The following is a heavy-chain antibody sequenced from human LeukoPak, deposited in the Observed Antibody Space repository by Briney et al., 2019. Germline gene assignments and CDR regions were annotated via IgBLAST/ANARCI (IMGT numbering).Heavy chain of an antibody. D-gene: IGHD2-21*02. J-gene: IGHJ4*02. V-gene: IGHV4-59*01. CDR3: ARAAYCGGDCYSMFDC. CDR2: IYYSGST. Sequence: SETLSLTCTVSGGSISSYYWSWIRQPPGKGLEWIGYIYYSGSTNYNPSLKSRVTISVDTSKNQFSLKLSSVTAADTAVYYCARAAYCGGDCYSMFDCWGQGTLVTVSS. CDR1: GGSISSYY.